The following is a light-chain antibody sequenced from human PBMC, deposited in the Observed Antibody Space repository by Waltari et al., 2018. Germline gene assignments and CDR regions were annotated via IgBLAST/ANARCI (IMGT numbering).Light chain of an antibody. J-gene: IGKJ5*01. Sequence: AIQLTQSPSSLSASVGDSVTITCRASQGINSALAWYQQKPGKAPKLLIYDASSLESRVPSRFSGSGYGTDFTLTISSLQPEDFATYYCQQFKSFLITFGQGTRLEIK. V-gene: IGKV1-13*02. CDR1: QGINSA. CDR3: QQFKSFLIT. CDR2: DAS.